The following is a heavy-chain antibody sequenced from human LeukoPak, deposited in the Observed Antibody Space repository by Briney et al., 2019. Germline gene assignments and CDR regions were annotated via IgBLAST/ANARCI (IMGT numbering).Heavy chain of an antibody. J-gene: IGHJ4*02. CDR2: IKQDGGEK. V-gene: IGHV3-7*01. Sequence: GASLRLSCAASGFTFSTFWMSWVRQAPGKGLEWVANIKQDGGEKYYVDSMKGRFTVSRDNAKNSLYLQMDSMRAEDTAVYYCARGGNFVSDYWGQGTLVTVSS. CDR1: GFTFSTFW. CDR3: ARGGNFVSDY. D-gene: IGHD4-23*01.